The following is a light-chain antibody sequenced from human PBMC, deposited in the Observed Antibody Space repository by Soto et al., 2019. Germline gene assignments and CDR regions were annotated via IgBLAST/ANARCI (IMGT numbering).Light chain of an antibody. Sequence: QSVLTQPASVSGSPGQSITISCTGTSSDVGGYNYVSWYQQHPGKAPKLMIYDVSNRPSGVSDRFSGSKSGNTASLTISGLQAEDEADYYCSSHTSSSTHVVFSGGTKLTVL. CDR3: SSHTSSSTHVV. V-gene: IGLV2-14*01. CDR2: DVS. J-gene: IGLJ2*01. CDR1: SSDVGGYNY.